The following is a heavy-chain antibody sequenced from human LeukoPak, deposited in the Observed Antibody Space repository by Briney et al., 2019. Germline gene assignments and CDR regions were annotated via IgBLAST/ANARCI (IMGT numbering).Heavy chain of an antibody. J-gene: IGHJ4*02. V-gene: IGHV3-7*03. CDR2: IKQDGSEK. D-gene: IGHD6-13*01. CDR1: GFSISSYW. CDR3: ARAVAAAGSY. Sequence: PGGSLRLSCAASGFSISSYWMSWVRQAPGKGLEGVANIKQDGSEKYYVDSVKGRFTISRDNAKNSLYLQMNSLNAEDTAVYYCARAVAAAGSYWGQGTLVTVSS.